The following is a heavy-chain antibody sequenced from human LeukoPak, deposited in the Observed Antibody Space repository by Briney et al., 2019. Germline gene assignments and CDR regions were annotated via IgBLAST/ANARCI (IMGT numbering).Heavy chain of an antibody. CDR2: ISAYNGNT. CDR1: GYTFTIYG. D-gene: IGHD4-11*01. Sequence: ASVTVSCTASGYTFTIYGISWVRQAPGQGLEWMGWISAYNGNTNYAQKLQGRVTMTTDTSTSTAYMELRSLRSDDTAVYYCARDAVTTRSSDYWGQGTLVTVSS. V-gene: IGHV1-18*01. J-gene: IGHJ4*02. CDR3: ARDAVTTRSSDY.